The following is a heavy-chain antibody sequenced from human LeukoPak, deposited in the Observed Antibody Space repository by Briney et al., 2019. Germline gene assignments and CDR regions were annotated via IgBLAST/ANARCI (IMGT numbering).Heavy chain of an antibody. CDR3: ARMSSYCDY. J-gene: IGHJ4*02. D-gene: IGHD2-2*01. CDR1: GFTFSSQH. Sequence: GGSLRLSCVASGFTFSSQHMNWVRQTPGKGLESVATIKPDGSEKYYVDSVKGRFTISRDNAKSSLYLQMNSLRAEDTGVYFCARMSSYCDYWGQGTLVTVSS. V-gene: IGHV3-7*01. CDR2: IKPDGSEK.